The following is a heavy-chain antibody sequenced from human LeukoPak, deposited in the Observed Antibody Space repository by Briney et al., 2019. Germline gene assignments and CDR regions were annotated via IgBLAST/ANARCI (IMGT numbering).Heavy chain of an antibody. D-gene: IGHD5/OR15-5a*01. CDR1: GFPFSSYW. J-gene: IGHJ4*02. V-gene: IGHV3-7*01. CDR3: VRGDLRLPRSTPDC. Sequence: GGSLRLSCVASGFPFSSYWMTWVRQAPGKGLEWVANIKQDGSKKSYVDSVKGRFTISRDNAKNSLYLQMNSLRAEDTAIYYCVRGDLRLPRSTPDCWGQGTLVTVSS. CDR2: IKQDGSKK.